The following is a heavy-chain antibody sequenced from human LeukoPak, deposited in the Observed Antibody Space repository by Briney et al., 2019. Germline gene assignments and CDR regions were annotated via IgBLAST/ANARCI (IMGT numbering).Heavy chain of an antibody. CDR3: VRDKKNEY. CDR2: ISYDGMIT. J-gene: IGHJ4*02. CDR1: GFSFRRDS. V-gene: IGHV3-48*01. Sequence: GGSLRLSCAASGFSFRRDSLNWVRQAPGKGLEWISYISYDGMITYYADSVRGRFTISRDNARNSLYLQMHSLRAEDTAVYYCVRDKKNEYWGQGTLVTVSS.